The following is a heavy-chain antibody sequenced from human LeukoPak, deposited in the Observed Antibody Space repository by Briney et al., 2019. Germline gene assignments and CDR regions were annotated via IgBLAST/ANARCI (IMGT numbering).Heavy chain of an antibody. CDR1: GGSISSYY. D-gene: IGHD3-22*01. J-gene: IGHJ4*02. CDR3: ATSSHDLLDTDY. V-gene: IGHV4-4*07. Sequence: KPSETLSLTCTVSGGSISSYYWSWIRQPAGKGLEWIGRIYTSGSTNYNPSLKSRVTISVDTSKKQFSLKLSSVTAADTAVYYCATSSHDLLDTDYWGQGTLVTVSS. CDR2: IYTSGST.